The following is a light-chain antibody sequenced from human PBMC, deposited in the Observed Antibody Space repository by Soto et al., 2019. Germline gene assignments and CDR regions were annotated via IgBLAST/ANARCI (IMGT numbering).Light chain of an antibody. CDR2: DVS. Sequence: EIVMTQSPATLSVSPGEGATLSCRASQGIGDTLAWYQQKPGQAPRLLIYDVSNRASGIPARFSGSGSETDFTLTISSLEPEDFAVYYCQQRSDWPLTFGQGTRLEIK. CDR3: QQRSDWPLT. J-gene: IGKJ5*01. CDR1: QGIGDT. V-gene: IGKV3-11*01.